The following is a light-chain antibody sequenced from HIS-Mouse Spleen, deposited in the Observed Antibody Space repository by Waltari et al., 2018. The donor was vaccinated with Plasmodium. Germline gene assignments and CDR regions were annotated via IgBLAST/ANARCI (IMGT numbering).Light chain of an antibody. CDR1: ALPKKS. V-gene: IGLV3-10*01. J-gene: IGLJ3*02. CDR3: YSTDSSGNHRV. Sequence: SYELTQPPSVSVSPGPTARITCPGDALPKKSAYWYQPKSGQAPVLVLYEDRKRPSGIPERFSGSSSGTMATLTISGAQVEDEADYYCYSTDSSGNHRVFGGGTKLTVL. CDR2: EDR.